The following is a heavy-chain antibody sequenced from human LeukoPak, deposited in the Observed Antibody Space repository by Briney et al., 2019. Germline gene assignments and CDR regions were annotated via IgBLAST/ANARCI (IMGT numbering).Heavy chain of an antibody. CDR2: IGTAGDT. J-gene: IGHJ4*02. CDR1: GFTFSSYD. Sequence: GGSLRLSCAASGFTFSSYDMHWVRQATGKGLEWVSAIGTAGDTYYPGSVKGRFTISRENAKNSLYLQMNSLRAGDTAVYYCARSVLDSFGYSSNYDYWGQGTLVTVSS. CDR3: ARSVLDSFGYSSNYDY. D-gene: IGHD6-19*01. V-gene: IGHV3-13*01.